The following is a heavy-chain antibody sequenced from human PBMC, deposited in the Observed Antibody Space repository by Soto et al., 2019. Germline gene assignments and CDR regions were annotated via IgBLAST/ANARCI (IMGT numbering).Heavy chain of an antibody. D-gene: IGHD3-22*01. J-gene: IGHJ6*02. CDR1: EFTFSDYS. CDR2: ISFDGSHE. Sequence: QVQLVESGGGVVQPGRSLRLSCAASEFTFSDYSMHWVRQAPGKGLEWVAVISFDGSHEYYADSVQGRITISRDNSKNTLYLQINSLRAEDTAVYYCAKDRSINDSSTYYPNYYYGLDVWGQGTTVTVSS. CDR3: AKDRSINDSSTYYPNYYYGLDV. V-gene: IGHV3-30*18.